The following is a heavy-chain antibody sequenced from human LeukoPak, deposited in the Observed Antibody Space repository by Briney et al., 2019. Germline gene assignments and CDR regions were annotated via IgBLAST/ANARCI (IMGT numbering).Heavy chain of an antibody. CDR1: GFTFSSYS. V-gene: IGHV3-48*01. CDR3: ARSSGYYFGDAFDI. J-gene: IGHJ3*02. D-gene: IGHD3-22*01. CDR2: ISSSSSTI. Sequence: GGSPRLSCAASGFTFSSYSMNWVRQAPGKGLEWVSYISSSSSTIYYADSVKGRFTISRDNAKNSLYLQMNSLRAEDTAVYYCARSSGYYFGDAFDIWGQGTMVTVSS.